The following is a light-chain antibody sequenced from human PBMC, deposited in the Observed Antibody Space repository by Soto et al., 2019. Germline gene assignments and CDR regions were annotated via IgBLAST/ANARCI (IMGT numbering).Light chain of an antibody. CDR1: RGISHY. CDR3: LQHNTYPLS. V-gene: IGKV1-17*03. CDR2: GAS. Sequence: DIQMTQSPSAMSASVGDRVTITCRASRGISHYLAWFQQRPGKVPMRLIYGASTLEGGVTSRFSGSGSGTEFTLTISSLQPEDFATDYCLQHNTYPLSFGGGNKVAMK. J-gene: IGKJ4*01.